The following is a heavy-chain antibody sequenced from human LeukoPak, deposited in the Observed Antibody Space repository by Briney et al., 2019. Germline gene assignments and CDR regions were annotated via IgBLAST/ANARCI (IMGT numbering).Heavy chain of an antibody. Sequence: GGSLRLSCAASGFTFSNYAMNWVRQAPGKGLEWFSAISGSGGSTYYADSVKGRFTISRDNSKNTLSLLMNSLRADDTAVYYCASPLYSGSYLGSFWGQGTLVTVSS. D-gene: IGHD1-26*01. J-gene: IGHJ4*02. V-gene: IGHV3-23*01. CDR1: GFTFSNYA. CDR3: ASPLYSGSYLGSF. CDR2: ISGSGGST.